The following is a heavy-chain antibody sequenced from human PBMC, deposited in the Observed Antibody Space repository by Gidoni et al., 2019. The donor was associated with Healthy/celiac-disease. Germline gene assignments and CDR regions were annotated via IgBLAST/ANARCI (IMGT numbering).Heavy chain of an antibody. V-gene: IGHV3-23*01. CDR2: ISGSGGST. D-gene: IGHD2-15*01. CDR3: AKGGWGLQDFFDY. CDR1: GFTFSCYA. J-gene: IGHJ4*02. Sequence: EVQLLESGGGLVQPGGSLRLSCAAPGFTFSCYAMSWVRQAPGKGLVRVSAISGSGGSTYYADPVKGRFTISRDNTKNTLYLQMTSLGAEETAVYCGAKGGWGLQDFFDYWGQGTLVTVSS.